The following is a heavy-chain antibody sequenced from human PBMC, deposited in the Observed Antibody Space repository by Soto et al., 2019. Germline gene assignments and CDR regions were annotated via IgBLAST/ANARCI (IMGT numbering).Heavy chain of an antibody. J-gene: IGHJ6*02. Sequence: QVYLVQSGAEVRRPGASVKVSCTAFGYILTGYSLHWVRQAPGQGLEWMGWIDPNSGATNSAERFHGRVSMTRDTSLSAAYLELSSLRSDEQAVYYCARGYGSSPNMELRFGMDVWGQGTTISVSS. CDR2: IDPNSGAT. CDR1: GYILTGYS. V-gene: IGHV1-2*02. CDR3: ARGYGSSPNMELRFGMDV. D-gene: IGHD5-18*01.